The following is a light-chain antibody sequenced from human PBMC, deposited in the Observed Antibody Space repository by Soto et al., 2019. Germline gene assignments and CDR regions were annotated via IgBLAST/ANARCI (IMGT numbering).Light chain of an antibody. CDR3: AAWDDSLNALV. J-gene: IGLJ2*01. V-gene: IGLV1-44*01. Sequence: QSVLTQPPSASGTPGQRVTISCSGSSSNIGSNAVNWYQQLLGTAPKLLIYSNNQRPSGVPDRFSGSNSGTSASLAISGLQSEDEADYYCAAWDDSLNALVFGGGTKLTVL. CDR1: SSNIGSNA. CDR2: SNN.